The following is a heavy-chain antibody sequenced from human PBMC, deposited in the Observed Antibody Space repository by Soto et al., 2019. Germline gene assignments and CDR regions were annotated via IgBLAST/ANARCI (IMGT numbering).Heavy chain of an antibody. D-gene: IGHD6-13*01. V-gene: IGHV4-34*01. Sequence: QVQLQQWGAGLLRPAETLSLTCAVYGGSFSGYYWTWIRQPPGKGLEWIGEINQSGITSYNPSLESRVTMSVDTSKNQFSLRLSSVTAADTAVYYCARFPFDRSSWTNPRYFDYWGQGTLVTVSS. J-gene: IGHJ4*02. CDR2: INQSGIT. CDR1: GGSFSGYY. CDR3: ARFPFDRSSWTNPRYFDY.